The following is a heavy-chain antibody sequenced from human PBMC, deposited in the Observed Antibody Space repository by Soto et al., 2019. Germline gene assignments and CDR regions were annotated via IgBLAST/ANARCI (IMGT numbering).Heavy chain of an antibody. J-gene: IGHJ6*02. D-gene: IGHD6-6*01. V-gene: IGHV1-69*13. Sequence: SVKVSGKASGGTFSSYAISWVRQAPGQGLEWMGGIIPIFGTANYAQKFQGRVTITADESTSTAYMELSSLRSEDTAVYYCARAHSLAAREPYGMDVWGQGTTVTVSS. CDR2: IIPIFGTA. CDR3: ARAHSLAAREPYGMDV. CDR1: GGTFSSYA.